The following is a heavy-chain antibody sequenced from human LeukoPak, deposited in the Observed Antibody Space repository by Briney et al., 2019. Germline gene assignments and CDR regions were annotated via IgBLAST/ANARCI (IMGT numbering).Heavy chain of an antibody. V-gene: IGHV4-39*01. CDR1: GVSVSSSTYY. CDR3: ARHGRPGYGGYENAFDR. Sequence: SETLSFTCTVSGVSVSSSTYYWDWIRQPPGQGLEWIGNIYDSGDTYYTPSLKSRVTMFVDTSKHQFSLKLSSVTAADTAVYYCARHGRPGYGGYENAFDRWREARMVTVSS. J-gene: IGHJ3*02. D-gene: IGHD5-12*01. CDR2: IYDSGDT.